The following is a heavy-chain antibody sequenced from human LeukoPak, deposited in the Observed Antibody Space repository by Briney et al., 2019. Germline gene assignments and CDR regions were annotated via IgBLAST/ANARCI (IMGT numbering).Heavy chain of an antibody. CDR2: ISSSSGYI. J-gene: IGHJ5*02. V-gene: IGHV3-21*01. CDR1: GFTFSSYS. Sequence: GGSLRLSCAASGFTFSSYSMNWVRQAPGKGLEWVSSISSSSGYIYYADSVKGRFTISRDNAKNSLYLQMNSLRAEDTAVYYCARRSAMVPNWFDPWGQGTLVTVSS. D-gene: IGHD3-10*01. CDR3: ARRSAMVPNWFDP.